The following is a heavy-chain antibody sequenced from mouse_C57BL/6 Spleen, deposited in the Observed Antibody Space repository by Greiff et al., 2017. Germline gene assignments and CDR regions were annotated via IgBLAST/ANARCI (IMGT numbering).Heavy chain of an antibody. D-gene: IGHD1-1*01. CDR3: TRSGGSSLYWYFDV. Sequence: EVQLQQSGTVLARPGASVKMSCKTSGYTFTSYWMHWVKQRPGQGLEWIGAIYPGNSDTSYNQKFKGKAKLTAVTSASTAYMELSSLTNEDSAVYYCTRSGGSSLYWYFDVWGTGTTVTVSS. CDR2: IYPGNSDT. J-gene: IGHJ1*03. CDR1: GYTFTSYW. V-gene: IGHV1-5*01.